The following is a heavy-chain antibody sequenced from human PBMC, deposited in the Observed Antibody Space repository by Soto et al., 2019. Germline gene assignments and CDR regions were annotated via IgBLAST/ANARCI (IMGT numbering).Heavy chain of an antibody. J-gene: IGHJ4*02. CDR2: MSHIGSV. Sequence: QVLLQESGPGLLEPSGTLPLTCGVSGVSIGSNFYWGWVRQSPGKGLEWLGDMSHIGSVNYNPSLKSRVTISMDKSQNQFSLKLNSVTAADTAVYYCARSLGWYAIDYWGQGTLVIVSS. CDR1: GVSIGSNFY. V-gene: IGHV4-4*02. D-gene: IGHD6-19*01. CDR3: ARSLGWYAIDY.